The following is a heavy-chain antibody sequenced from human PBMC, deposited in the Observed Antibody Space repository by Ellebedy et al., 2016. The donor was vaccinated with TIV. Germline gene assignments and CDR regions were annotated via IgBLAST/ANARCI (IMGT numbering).Heavy chain of an antibody. J-gene: IGHJ6*02. CDR1: GGSVSSGDYY. Sequence: MPSETLSLTCTVSGGSVSSGDYYWNWIRQPPGKGLEWIAYVHYSGSTYYTPSLRSRVTISVDRSKNQFFLNLTAVTAADTAVYYCVRAPNPPHYYYVMDVWGQGTTVTVSS. CDR2: VHYSGST. V-gene: IGHV4-61*08. CDR3: VRAPNPPHYYYVMDV.